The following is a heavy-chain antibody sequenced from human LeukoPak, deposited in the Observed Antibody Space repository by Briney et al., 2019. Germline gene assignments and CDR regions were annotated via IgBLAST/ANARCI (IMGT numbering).Heavy chain of an antibody. CDR1: GFTFSSYG. CDR2: IRYDGSYK. J-gene: IGHJ4*02. Sequence: GGSLRLSCAASGFTFSSYGMHWVRQAPGKGLEWVAFIRYDGSYKYYADSVKGRFTISRDNSKNTLSLQMNSLRAEDTAVYYCARKNGLDYWGQGTLVTVSS. CDR3: ARKNGLDY. V-gene: IGHV3-30*02.